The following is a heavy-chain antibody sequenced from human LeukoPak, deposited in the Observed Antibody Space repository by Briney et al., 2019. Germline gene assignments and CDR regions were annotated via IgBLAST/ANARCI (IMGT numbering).Heavy chain of an antibody. Sequence: GGSLRLSCAASGFTFYDFAMHWVRQAPGKGLEWVSLISGDGGTTYYTDSVKGRFTISRDNSNSSLYLQMNSLRAEDSALYYCAKDRRGGQLWSQTDSWGQGTLVTVSS. D-gene: IGHD3-16*01. CDR1: GFTFYDFA. CDR3: AKDRRGGQLWSQTDS. J-gene: IGHJ4*02. CDR2: ISGDGGTT. V-gene: IGHV3-43*02.